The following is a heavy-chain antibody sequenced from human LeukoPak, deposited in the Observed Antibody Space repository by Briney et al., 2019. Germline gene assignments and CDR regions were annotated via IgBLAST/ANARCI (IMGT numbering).Heavy chain of an antibody. CDR2: INPSGGST. J-gene: IGHJ2*01. CDR1: GYTFTDYY. CDR3: ARDRGLGGYFDV. V-gene: IGHV1-46*01. D-gene: IGHD3-10*01. Sequence: ASVKVSCKASGYTFTDYYLHWVRQAPGQGLEWMGIINPSGGSTTYAPKFQGRVTMTRDMSTSTIYLEFRSLRSEDTAVYYCARDRGLGGYFDVWGRGTLVTVSS.